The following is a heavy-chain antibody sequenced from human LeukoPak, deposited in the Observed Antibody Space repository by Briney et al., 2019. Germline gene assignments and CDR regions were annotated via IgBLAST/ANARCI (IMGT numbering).Heavy chain of an antibody. J-gene: IGHJ6*03. Sequence: ASVKVSCKASGYTFTSYDINWVRQATGQGLEWMGWMNPNSGNTGYAQKFQGRVTMTRNTSISTAYMELSSLRSEDTAVSYCARAGQYSSSWYGYYYYMDVWGKGATVTVSS. V-gene: IGHV1-8*01. CDR2: MNPNSGNT. CDR1: GYTFTSYD. D-gene: IGHD6-13*01. CDR3: ARAGQYSSSWYGYYYYMDV.